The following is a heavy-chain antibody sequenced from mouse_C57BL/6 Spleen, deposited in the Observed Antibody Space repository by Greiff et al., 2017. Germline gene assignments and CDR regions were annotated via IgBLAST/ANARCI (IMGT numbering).Heavy chain of an antibody. Sequence: VQLQQSGAELVKPGASVKLSCKASGYTFTEYTIHWVKQRSGQGLEWIGWFYPGSGSIKYNEKFKDKATLTADKSSSTVYMELSILTSDDSAVYLCARHEDGNYYGSSYFAYWGQGTLVTVSA. J-gene: IGHJ3*01. V-gene: IGHV1-62-2*01. D-gene: IGHD1-1*01. CDR2: FYPGSGSI. CDR1: GYTFTEYT. CDR3: ARHEDGNYYGSSYFAY.